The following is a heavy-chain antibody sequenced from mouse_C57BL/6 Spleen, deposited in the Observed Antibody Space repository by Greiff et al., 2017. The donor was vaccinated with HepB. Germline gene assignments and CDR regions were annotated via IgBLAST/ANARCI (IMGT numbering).Heavy chain of an antibody. CDR2: ISSGGSYT. CDR3: ARQEGNEYEDYYAMDY. V-gene: IGHV5-6*01. CDR1: GFTFSSYG. D-gene: IGHD2-4*01. J-gene: IGHJ4*01. Sequence: EVQRVESGGDLVKPGGSLKLSCAASGFTFSSYGMSWVRQTPDKRLEWVATISSGGSYTYYPDSVKGRFTISRDNAKNTLYLQMSSLKSEDTAMYYCARQEGNEYEDYYAMDYWGQGTSVTVSS.